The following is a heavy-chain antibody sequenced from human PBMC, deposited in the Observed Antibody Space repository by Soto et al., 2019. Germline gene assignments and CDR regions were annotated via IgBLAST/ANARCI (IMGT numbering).Heavy chain of an antibody. CDR3: AKSLSALFSLGDFKY. Sequence: LRLSCAASGFTFSSYALNWVRQAPGKGLEWVAEISGSGTSTYYAPSVKGRFIISSDSSKNTLYLRMYSLRAEDTAMYYCAKSLSALFSLGDFKYWGQGALVTVS. V-gene: IGHV3-23*01. J-gene: IGHJ4*02. D-gene: IGHD2-21*01. CDR1: GFTFSSYA. CDR2: ISGSGTST.